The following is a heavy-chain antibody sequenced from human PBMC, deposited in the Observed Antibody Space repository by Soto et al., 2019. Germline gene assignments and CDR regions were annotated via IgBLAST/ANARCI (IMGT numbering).Heavy chain of an antibody. V-gene: IGHV3-23*01. Sequence: GGSLRLSCVASGFTISNYAMSWVRQAPGKGLEWVSVIRAGDAATHYAGSVKGRFTISRDDSKNTLYLQMKNLGVEDTALYYCATQNFDYWGQGSLVTVSS. J-gene: IGHJ4*02. CDR2: IRAGDAAT. CDR3: ATQNFDY. CDR1: GFTISNYA.